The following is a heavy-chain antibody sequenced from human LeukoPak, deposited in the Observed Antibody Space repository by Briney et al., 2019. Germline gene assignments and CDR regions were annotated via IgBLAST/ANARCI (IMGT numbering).Heavy chain of an antibody. CDR3: ARHVSLRYGSGSHNWFDP. D-gene: IGHD3-10*01. CDR2: IYYSGST. CDR1: GGSISSGGYS. J-gene: IGHJ5*02. Sequence: PSQTLSLTCAVSGGSISSGGYSWSWIRQPPGKGLEWIGYIYYSGSTNYNPSLKSRVTISVDTSKNQFSLKLSSVTAADTAVYYCARHVSLRYGSGSHNWFDPWGQGTLVTVSS. V-gene: IGHV4-30-4*07.